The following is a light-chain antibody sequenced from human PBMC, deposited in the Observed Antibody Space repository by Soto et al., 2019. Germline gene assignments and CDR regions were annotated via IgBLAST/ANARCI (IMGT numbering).Light chain of an antibody. J-gene: IGKJ1*01. CDR3: QHYGTTPWT. CDR2: GAS. Sequence: ETVLTQSPATQSLSPGERVTLSCRASQSVCSGCLAWYQQKPGQSPRLLIYGASSRATGIPDRFSGSGSGTDCTLTISRLEPEDFAVYYCQHYGTTPWTFGQGTKVGIK. V-gene: IGKV3-20*01. CDR1: QSVCSGC.